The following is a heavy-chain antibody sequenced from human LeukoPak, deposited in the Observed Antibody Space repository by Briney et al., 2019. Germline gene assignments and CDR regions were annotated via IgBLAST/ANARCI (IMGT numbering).Heavy chain of an antibody. CDR2: ISSSGSYI. V-gene: IGHV3-21*01. Sequence: GGSLRLSCAASGFTFSSYSMNWVRQAPGKGLEWVSSISSSGSYIYYADSVKGRFTISRDNAKNSLYLQMNSLRAEDTAVYYCASLYDSSGYSLDYWGQGTLVTVSS. CDR1: GFTFSSYS. CDR3: ASLYDSSGYSLDY. D-gene: IGHD3-22*01. J-gene: IGHJ4*02.